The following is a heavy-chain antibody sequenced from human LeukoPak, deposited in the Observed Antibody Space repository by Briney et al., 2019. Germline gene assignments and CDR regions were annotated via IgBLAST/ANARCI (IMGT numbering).Heavy chain of an antibody. Sequence: SETLSLTCTVSGASISSSYWSWIRQSPGKGLEWIGYIYYSGSTNYNPSLKSRVTISVDTSKNQFSLKLSSVTAADTAVYYCARDRPDYYMDVWGKGTTVTVSS. V-gene: IGHV4-59*01. CDR2: IYYSGST. J-gene: IGHJ6*03. CDR3: ARDRPDYYMDV. CDR1: GASISSSY.